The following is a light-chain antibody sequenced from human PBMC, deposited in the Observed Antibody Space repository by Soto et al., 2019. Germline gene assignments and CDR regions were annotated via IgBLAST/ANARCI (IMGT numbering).Light chain of an antibody. Sequence: QPVLTQPPSASGSPGQSVTISCTGTSSDVGGYNYVSWFQQHPGKAPKLIIHEVNQRPSGVPDRFSGSKSGNTASLTVSGLQAEDEGTYYCSSYGGYNNVVFGTGTQMTV. J-gene: IGLJ1*01. CDR3: SSYGGYNNVV. CDR2: EVN. CDR1: SSDVGGYNY. V-gene: IGLV2-8*01.